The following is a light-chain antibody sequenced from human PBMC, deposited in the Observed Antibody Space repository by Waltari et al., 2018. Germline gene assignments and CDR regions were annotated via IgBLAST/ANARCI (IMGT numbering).Light chain of an antibody. CDR3: QYGGSYVHS. CDR2: YGD. CDR1: QVISNY. J-gene: IGKJ2*03. V-gene: IGKV1-17*01. Sequence: DIQMSQSPTSLSASEGDRVTITCRASQVISNYVNWYQQKPGKAPKRLIYYGDSLASGVPSRFSGSGSGTEFTLTISSLQPEDFATYYCQYGGSYVHSFGQGTQVEIK.